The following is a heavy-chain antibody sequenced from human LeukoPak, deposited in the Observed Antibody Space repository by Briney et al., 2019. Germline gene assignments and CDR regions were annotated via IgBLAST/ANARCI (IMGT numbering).Heavy chain of an antibody. V-gene: IGHV1-69*13. CDR1: GGTFSSYA. J-gene: IGHJ5*02. D-gene: IGHD3-10*01. CDR3: AREATMVRGVLNWFDP. CDR2: IIPIFGTA. Sequence: SVEVSCKASGGTFSSYAISWVRQAPGQGLEWMGGIIPIFGTANYAQKFQGRVTITADESTSTAYMELSSLRSEDTAVYYCAREATMVRGVLNWFDPWGQGTLVTVSS.